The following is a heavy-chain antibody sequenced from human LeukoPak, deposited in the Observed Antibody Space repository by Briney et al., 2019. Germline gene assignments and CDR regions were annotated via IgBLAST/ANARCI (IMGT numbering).Heavy chain of an antibody. J-gene: IGHJ6*02. V-gene: IGHV1-18*01. CDR1: GYTVTSYG. CDR3: ARVNSDSSWSYYYGMDV. Sequence: ASVKDSCKASGYTVTSYGIRRVRQAPGQGLERMGWISAYNGNTNYAQKLQGRVTMTTDTSTSTAYMELRSLRSDDTAVYYCARVNSDSSWSYYYGMDVWGQGTTVTVSS. D-gene: IGHD6-13*01. CDR2: ISAYNGNT.